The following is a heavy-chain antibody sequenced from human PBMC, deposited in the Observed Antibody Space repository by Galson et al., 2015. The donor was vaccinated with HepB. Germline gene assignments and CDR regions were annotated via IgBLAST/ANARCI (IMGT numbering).Heavy chain of an antibody. CDR2: IKSAHHGGTT. CDR3: ATDVPFTGGGALHI. CDR1: GLTFRNLW. J-gene: IGHJ3*02. Sequence: SLRLSCAASGLTFRNLWVSWVRQAPGKGLEWVGHIKSAHHGGTTDYGAPVKGRFTISRDDSKSTVYLQVNSLKTEDTARYYCATDVPFTGGGALHIWGQGTMVTVSS. D-gene: IGHD3-16*01. V-gene: IGHV3-15*01.